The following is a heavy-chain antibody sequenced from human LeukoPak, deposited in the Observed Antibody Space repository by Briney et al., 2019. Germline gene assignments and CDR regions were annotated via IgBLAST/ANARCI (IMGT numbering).Heavy chain of an antibody. CDR2: ISYSGST. Sequence: SETLSLTCTVSGASISSYYWSWLRQPPGKGLEWVGYISYSGSTNYNPSLKSRVTISADTSKNQVSLTLSSVTAADTAVYYCARHPELYFFDYWGQGTLVTVSS. CDR1: GASISSYY. CDR3: ARHPELYFFDY. J-gene: IGHJ4*02. D-gene: IGHD3-10*01. V-gene: IGHV4-59*08.